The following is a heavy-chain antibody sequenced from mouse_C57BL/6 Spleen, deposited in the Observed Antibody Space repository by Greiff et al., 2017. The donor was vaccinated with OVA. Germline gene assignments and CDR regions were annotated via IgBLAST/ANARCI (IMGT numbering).Heavy chain of an antibody. CDR2: INYDGSST. CDR1: GFTFSDYY. Sequence: EVKLVESEGGLVQPGSSMKLSCTVSGFTFSDYYMAWVRQVPEKGLEWVANINYDGSSTYYLDSLKSRFIISRDNAKNILYLQMSSLKSEDTATYYCARGDTVERGDYAMDYWGQGTSVTVSS. J-gene: IGHJ4*01. CDR3: ARGDTVERGDYAMDY. D-gene: IGHD1-1*01. V-gene: IGHV5-16*01.